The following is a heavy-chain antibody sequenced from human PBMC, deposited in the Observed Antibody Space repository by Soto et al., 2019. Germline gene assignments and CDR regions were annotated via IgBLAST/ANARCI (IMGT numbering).Heavy chain of an antibody. J-gene: IGHJ6*02. CDR1: WATFSSDA. V-gene: IGHV1-69*13. CDR3: GRDRTFLVWHPGAPAHNYYYYGMDI. Sequence: SVEVAGKASWATFSSDAISWVRQAPGQGLEVIGGIIPIFGTANYAQEFLGRVMLTPGESTSTAYMELSSLRCEDRAVYYCGRDRTFLVWHPGAPAHNYYYYGMDIWGPGTTVTASS. CDR2: IIPIFGTA. D-gene: IGHD3-16*01.